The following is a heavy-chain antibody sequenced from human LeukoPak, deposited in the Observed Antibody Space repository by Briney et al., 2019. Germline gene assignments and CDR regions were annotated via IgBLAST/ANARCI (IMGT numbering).Heavy chain of an antibody. V-gene: IGHV3-30-3*01. CDR1: GFTVSSYA. D-gene: IGHD6-13*01. CDR2: ISYDGSNK. Sequence: PGRSLRLSCAASGFTVSSYAMHWVRQAPGKGLEWVAVISYDGSNKYYADSVKGRFTISRDNSKNTLYLQMNSLRAEDTAVYYCARSVQQLAYYFDYWGQGTLVTVSS. CDR3: ARSVQQLAYYFDY. J-gene: IGHJ4*02.